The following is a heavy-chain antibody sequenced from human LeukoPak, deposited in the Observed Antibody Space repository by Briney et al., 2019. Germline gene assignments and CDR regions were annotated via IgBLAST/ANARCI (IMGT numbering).Heavy chain of an antibody. CDR1: GFTFSSYA. Sequence: GGSLRLSCAASGFTFSSYAMHWVRQAPGKGLERVAVISYDGSNKYYADSVKGRFTISRDNSKNTLYLQMNSLRAEDTAVYYCARDLQQLGLLDYWGQGTLVTVSS. J-gene: IGHJ4*02. CDR2: ISYDGSNK. CDR3: ARDLQQLGLLDY. V-gene: IGHV3-30-3*01. D-gene: IGHD6-6*01.